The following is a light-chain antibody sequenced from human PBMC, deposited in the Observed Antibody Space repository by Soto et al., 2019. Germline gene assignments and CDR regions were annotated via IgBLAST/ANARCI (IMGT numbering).Light chain of an antibody. CDR2: GAS. V-gene: IGKV3-20*01. CDR3: QQYGGPPWT. CDR1: QSVSSSW. J-gene: IGKJ1*01. Sequence: EIVLTQSLGTLSLSPGERATLSCRASQSVSSSWLAWYQQKPGQAPRLLIYGASSRATGVPDRFSGSGSGTDFTLTISRLEPEDSAVFYCQQYGGPPWTFGQGTKVEIK.